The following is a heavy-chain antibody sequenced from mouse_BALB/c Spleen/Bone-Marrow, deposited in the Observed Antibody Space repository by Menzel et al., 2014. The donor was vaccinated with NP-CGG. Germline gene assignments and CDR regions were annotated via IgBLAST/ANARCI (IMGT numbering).Heavy chain of an antibody. Sequence: DVHLVESGGGLVQPGGSRKLSCAASGFTFSSLGMHWVRQAPEKGLEWVAYISSGSSTIYYADTVKGRFTISRDNPKNTLFLQMTSLRSEDTAMYYCARRGLLSYWYFDVWGAGTTVTVSS. V-gene: IGHV5-17*02. CDR1: GFTFSSLG. CDR2: ISSGSSTI. D-gene: IGHD3-1*01. J-gene: IGHJ1*01. CDR3: ARRGLLSYWYFDV.